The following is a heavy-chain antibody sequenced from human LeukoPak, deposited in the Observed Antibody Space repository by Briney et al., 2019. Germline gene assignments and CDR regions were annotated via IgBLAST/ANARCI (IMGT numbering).Heavy chain of an antibody. J-gene: IGHJ5*02. CDR3: AVAAAGPEKGWFDP. CDR1: GGSMSSYY. CDR2: IYYSGST. Sequence: SETLSLTCTVSGGSMSSYYWSWIRQPPGKGLEWIGSIYYSGSTYYNPTLKSRVTISVDTSKNQFSLKLSSVTAADTAVYYCAVAAAGPEKGWFDPWGQGTLVTVSS. V-gene: IGHV4-59*05. D-gene: IGHD6-13*01.